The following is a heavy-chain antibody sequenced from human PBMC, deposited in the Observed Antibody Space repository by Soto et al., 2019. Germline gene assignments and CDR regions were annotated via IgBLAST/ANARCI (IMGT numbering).Heavy chain of an antibody. V-gene: IGHV3-33*01. CDR3: ARAGSGALDYYYYYGMDV. CDR2: IWYDGSNK. D-gene: IGHD2-15*01. CDR1: GFTFSSYG. Sequence: ESGGGVVQPGRSLRLSCAASGFTFSSYGMHWVRQAPGKGLEWVAVIWYDGSNKYYADSVKGRFTISRDNSKNTLYLQMNSLRAEDTAVYYCARAGSGALDYYYYYGMDVWGQGTTVTVSS. J-gene: IGHJ6*02.